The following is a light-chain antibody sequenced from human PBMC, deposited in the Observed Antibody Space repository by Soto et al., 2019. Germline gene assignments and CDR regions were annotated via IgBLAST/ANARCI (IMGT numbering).Light chain of an antibody. J-gene: IGKJ5*01. CDR3: RQYGREPLT. V-gene: IGKV3-20*01. Sequence: EIVLTQSPGTLSLSPGERATLSCRASQTISNRLLAWYQQKPGQSPRLLIYGASSRATGIPDRFIGSGSGKDFTLTFGGLEPGVLAGYACRQYGREPLTFGQGHDWRLN. CDR1: QTISNRL. CDR2: GAS.